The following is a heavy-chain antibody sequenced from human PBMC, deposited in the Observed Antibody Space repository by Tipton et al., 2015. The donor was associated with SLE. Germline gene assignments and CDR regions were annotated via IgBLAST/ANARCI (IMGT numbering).Heavy chain of an antibody. Sequence: SLRLSCAASGYLFIDYEMNWVRQAPGKGLEWIAYISTSGSTIYYADSVKGRFTISRDNARNSVYLQMSSLRVEDTAVYYCARGEYYYDSSGYPMDVWGQGTTVTVSS. D-gene: IGHD3-22*01. CDR3: ARGEYYYDSSGYPMDV. J-gene: IGHJ6*02. CDR2: ISTSGSTI. CDR1: GYLFIDYE. V-gene: IGHV3-48*03.